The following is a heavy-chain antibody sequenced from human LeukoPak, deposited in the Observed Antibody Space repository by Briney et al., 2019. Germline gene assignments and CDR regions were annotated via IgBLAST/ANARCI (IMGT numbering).Heavy chain of an antibody. CDR3: ARGGLYCRGTSCYKEADY. D-gene: IGHD2-2*02. Sequence: GGSLRLSCAASGFTFSSFWMTWVRQAPGKGLEWVANIMHDGSDKYYVDSVKGRFAISRDNAKNSLYLQMNSLRVEDTAVYYCARGGLYCRGTSCYKEADYWGQGTLVTVSS. V-gene: IGHV3-7*01. CDR2: IMHDGSDK. J-gene: IGHJ4*02. CDR1: GFTFSSFW.